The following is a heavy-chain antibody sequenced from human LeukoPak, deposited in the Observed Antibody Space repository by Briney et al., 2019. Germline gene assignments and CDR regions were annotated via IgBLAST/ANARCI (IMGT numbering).Heavy chain of an antibody. CDR2: IYHSGST. V-gene: IGHV4-38-2*02. CDR1: GYSISSGYY. D-gene: IGHD3-3*01. Sequence: SETLSLTCTVSGYSISSGYYWGWIRQPPGKGLEWIGSIYHSGSTYYNPSLKSRVTISVDKSKNHFSLRLTSVIAADTAVYYCARLSAAVHLGAFDLWGQGTMVTVSS. CDR3: ARLSAAVHLGAFDL. J-gene: IGHJ3*01.